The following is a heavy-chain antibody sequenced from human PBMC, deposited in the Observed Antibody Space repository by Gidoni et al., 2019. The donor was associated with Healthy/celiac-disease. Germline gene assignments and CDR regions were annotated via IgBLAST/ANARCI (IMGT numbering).Heavy chain of an antibody. J-gene: IGHJ3*02. Sequence: QVQLPQSGPGRVKPSQTLSLTCAISGDSVSSNSSAWTWIRQSPSRGLEWLGRTYYRSKWYNDYAVSVKSRITINPATSKNQFSLQLNSVTPEDTAVYYCARDHHGTGTTGLDAFDIWGQGTMVTVSS. CDR1: GDSVSSNSSA. CDR3: ARDHHGTGTTGLDAFDI. V-gene: IGHV6-1*01. D-gene: IGHD1-7*01. CDR2: TYYRSKWYN.